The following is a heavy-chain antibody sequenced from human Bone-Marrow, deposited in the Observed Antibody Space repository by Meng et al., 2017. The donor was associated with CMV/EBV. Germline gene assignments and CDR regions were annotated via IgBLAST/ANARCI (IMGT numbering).Heavy chain of an antibody. V-gene: IGHV1-69*01. J-gene: IGHJ4*02. CDR3: ARGWGGDQEAIDY. D-gene: IGHD4-17*01. CDR2: ILPIFGTR. CDR1: GATFDSLS. Sequence: VSGATFDSLSSSGLAQAPGQGLVWMGGILPIFGTRTYAQKFQGRVTITADESTTTAYMDLSSLRSEDTAVYYCARGWGGDQEAIDYWGQGTLVTVSS.